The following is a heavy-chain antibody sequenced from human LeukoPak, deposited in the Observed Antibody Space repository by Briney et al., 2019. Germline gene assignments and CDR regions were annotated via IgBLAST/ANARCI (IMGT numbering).Heavy chain of an antibody. D-gene: IGHD6-19*01. J-gene: IGHJ5*02. CDR1: GFTFSIYA. V-gene: IGHV3-23*01. CDR2: ISGSGGST. Sequence: GGSLRLSCIASGFTFSIYAMSWVRRAPDKGLKWVSSISGSGGSTYYADSVKGRFTISRDNSKNTLYLQMNSLRAEDTAVYYCAKDPYNIAVANTNGWFDPWGQGTLITVSS. CDR3: AKDPYNIAVANTNGWFDP.